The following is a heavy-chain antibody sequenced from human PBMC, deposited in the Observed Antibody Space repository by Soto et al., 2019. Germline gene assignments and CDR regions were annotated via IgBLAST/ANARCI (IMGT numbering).Heavy chain of an antibody. V-gene: IGHV1-18*04. D-gene: IGHD4-17*01. CDR3: ARGRTTVVSYCFAY. CDR1: GYTFTSYG. Sequence: QVQLVQSGAEVKKPGASVKVSCKASGYTFTSYGISWVRQVPGQGLEWMGWISAYNGNPNYAQKLQGSVIMTTDTSTSTAYMERRSLRSDDTAVYSGARGRTTVVSYCFAYWGQGTLVTVSS. J-gene: IGHJ4*02. CDR2: ISAYNGNP.